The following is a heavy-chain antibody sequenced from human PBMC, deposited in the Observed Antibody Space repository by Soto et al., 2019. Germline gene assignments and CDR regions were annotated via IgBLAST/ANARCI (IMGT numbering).Heavy chain of an antibody. D-gene: IGHD2-21*01. Sequence: SETLSLTCAVSAYPIISSTSWGWSRQPPGKGLEWIGHIYYSGRTYYNPSPKSRVTMSVDTSKNQFSLKLSSVTAVDTAVYYCARKGEEGWFDPWGQGTLVTVS. CDR2: IYYSGRT. J-gene: IGHJ5*02. CDR1: AYPIISSTS. CDR3: ARKGEEGWFDP. V-gene: IGHV4-28*01.